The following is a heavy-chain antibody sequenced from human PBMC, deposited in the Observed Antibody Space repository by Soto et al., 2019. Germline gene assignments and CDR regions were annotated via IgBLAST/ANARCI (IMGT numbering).Heavy chain of an antibody. CDR3: ASGSPSGRHY. D-gene: IGHD5-12*01. J-gene: IGHJ4*02. V-gene: IGHV3-53*04. CDR1: GFTVSHNY. CDR2: MYSGGGT. Sequence: EVPLVESGGGLVQPGGSLRLSCAASGFTVSHNYMSWVRQATGKGLEWVSVMYSGGGTYYADSVKGRFTISRHNSKTTLYLQMNSLRPEDTAVYYCASGSPSGRHYWGQGTLVTVSS.